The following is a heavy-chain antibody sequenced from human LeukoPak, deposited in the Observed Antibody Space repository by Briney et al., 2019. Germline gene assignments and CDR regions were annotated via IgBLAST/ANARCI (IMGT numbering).Heavy chain of an antibody. Sequence: PGGSLRLSCAASGFTFSSYEMNWVRQAPGKGLEWVSYISSSGSTIYYADSVKGRFTISRDNAKNSLYLQMNSLRAEDTAVYYCASLDSSGYYSWDYWGQGTLVTVPS. CDR1: GFTFSSYE. J-gene: IGHJ4*02. D-gene: IGHD3-22*01. V-gene: IGHV3-48*03. CDR3: ASLDSSGYYSWDY. CDR2: ISSSGSTI.